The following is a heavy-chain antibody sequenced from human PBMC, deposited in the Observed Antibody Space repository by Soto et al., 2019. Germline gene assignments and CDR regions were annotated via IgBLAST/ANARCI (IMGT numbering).Heavy chain of an antibody. V-gene: IGHV3-48*03. CDR2: IDSSGGTI. Sequence: EVQLVQSGGGLVQPGGSLRLSCAASGFTFSNYEMNWVRQAPGKGLEWVSNIDSSGGTIYYADSVKGRFTISRDNAKNSLYLQMTSLRVEDTAVYYGASLGGRQLWLPPPWGQGTQVTVSS. D-gene: IGHD5-18*01. J-gene: IGHJ5*02. CDR3: ASLGGRQLWLPPP. CDR1: GFTFSNYE.